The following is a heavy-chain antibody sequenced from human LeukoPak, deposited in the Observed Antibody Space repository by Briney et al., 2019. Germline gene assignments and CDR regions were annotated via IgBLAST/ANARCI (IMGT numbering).Heavy chain of an antibody. V-gene: IGHV1-69*04. CDR1: GGTFSSYA. D-gene: IGHD3-22*01. J-gene: IGHJ5*02. CDR2: IIPILGIA. CDR3: ARDYWSDYYYDSSGPWPEVNWFDP. Sequence: SVKVSCKASGGTFSSYAISWVRQVPGQGLEWMGRIIPILGIANYAQKFQGRVTITADKSTSTAYMELSSLRSEDTAVYYCARDYWSDYYYDSSGPWPEVNWFDPWGQGTLVTVSS.